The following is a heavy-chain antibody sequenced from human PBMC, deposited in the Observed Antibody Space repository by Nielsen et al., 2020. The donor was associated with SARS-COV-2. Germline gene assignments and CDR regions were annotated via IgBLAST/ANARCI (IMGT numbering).Heavy chain of an antibody. CDR3: VKQMGSGSRNNAGDY. CDR2: ISYDGSNK. J-gene: IGHJ4*02. D-gene: IGHD3-10*01. Sequence: GESLKISCAASGFTFSSYGMHWVRQAPGKGLEWVAVISYDGSNKYYADSVKGRFTISRDNSKNTLYLQMSSLRAEDTAVYYCVKQMGSGSRNNAGDYWGQGTLVTVSS. V-gene: IGHV3-30*18. CDR1: GFTFSSYG.